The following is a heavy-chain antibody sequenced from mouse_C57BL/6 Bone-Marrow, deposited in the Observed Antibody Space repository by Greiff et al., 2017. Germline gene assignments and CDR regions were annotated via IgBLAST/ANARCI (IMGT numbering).Heavy chain of an antibody. CDR3: AISDYYGSSYGNYAMDY. CDR2: IDPNSGGP. V-gene: IGHV1-72*01. CDR1: GYTFTSYW. D-gene: IGHD1-1*01. J-gene: IGHJ4*01. Sequence: VQLQQSGAELVKPGASVKLSCKASGYTFTSYWMHWVKQRPGRGLEWIGRIDPNSGGPTYNEKFKSKATLTVDKPSSTAYMQLSSLTTEAAAVFYCAISDYYGSSYGNYAMDYWGQGTSVTVSS.